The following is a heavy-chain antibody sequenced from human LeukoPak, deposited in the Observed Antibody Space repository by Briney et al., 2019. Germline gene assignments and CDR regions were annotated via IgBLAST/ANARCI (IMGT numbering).Heavy chain of an antibody. Sequence: KPSETLSLTCTVSGGSVSSGSYYWSWIRQPPGKGLEWIGYIYYSGSTNYNPSLKSRVTISVDTSKNQFSLKLSSVTAADTAVYYCAREVVGNKGVDYWGQGTLVTVSS. D-gene: IGHD1-26*01. CDR2: IYYSGST. V-gene: IGHV4-61*01. CDR3: AREVVGNKGVDY. CDR1: GGSVSSGSYY. J-gene: IGHJ4*02.